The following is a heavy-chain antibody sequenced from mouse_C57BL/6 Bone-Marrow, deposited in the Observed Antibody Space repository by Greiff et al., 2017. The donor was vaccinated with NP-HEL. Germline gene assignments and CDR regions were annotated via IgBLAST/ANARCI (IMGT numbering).Heavy chain of an antibody. CDR2: FHPYNDDT. V-gene: IGHV1-47*01. Sequence: QVQLKQSGAELVKPGASVKMSCKASGYTFTTYPIEWMKQNHGKSLEWIGNFHPYNDDTKYNEKFKGKATLTVEKSSSTVYLELSRLTSDDSAVYYGAILVFGMVTTTYFDYWGQGTTLTVSS. J-gene: IGHJ2*01. D-gene: IGHD2-2*01. CDR3: AILVFGMVTTTYFDY. CDR1: GYTFTTYP.